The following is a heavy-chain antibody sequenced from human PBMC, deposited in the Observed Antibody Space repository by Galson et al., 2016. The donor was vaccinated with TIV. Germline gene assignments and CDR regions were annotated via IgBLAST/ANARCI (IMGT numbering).Heavy chain of an antibody. CDR2: ISGGGGSS. CDR1: GFTFSSYA. J-gene: IGHJ6*02. Sequence: SLRLSCAASGFTFSSYALTWVRQAPGKGLEWVSAISGGGGSSYYGDSVKGRFTISRDNFEKRLYLQMNSLRAEDRAVYFCAKVPSSGFSYYYGIDVWGQGTTVTVS. V-gene: IGHV3-23*01. CDR3: AKVPSSGFSYYYGIDV. D-gene: IGHD3-22*01.